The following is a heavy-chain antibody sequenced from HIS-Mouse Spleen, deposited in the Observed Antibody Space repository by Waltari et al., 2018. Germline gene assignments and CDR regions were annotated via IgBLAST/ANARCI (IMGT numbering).Heavy chain of an antibody. V-gene: IGHV4-39*07. J-gene: IGHJ3*02. Sequence: QLQLQESGPGLVKPSETLSLTCTVSGCSISRSSYYWGWIRQPPGKGLEWIGSIYYSGSTYYNPSLKSRVTISVDTSKNQFSLKLSSVTAADTAVYYCAREFGLLPPISSRDYDAFDIWGQGTMVTVSS. CDR3: AREFGLLPPISSRDYDAFDI. D-gene: IGHD3-10*01. CDR2: IYYSGST. CDR1: GCSISRSSYY.